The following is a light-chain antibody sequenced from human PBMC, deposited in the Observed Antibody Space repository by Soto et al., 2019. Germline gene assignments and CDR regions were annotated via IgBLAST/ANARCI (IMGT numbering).Light chain of an antibody. CDR3: QSYDSSLSASV. J-gene: IGLJ2*01. CDR1: SSNIRAGYD. CDR2: ANT. Sequence: QAVVTQPPSVSGAPGQRITLSCTGSSSNIRAGYDVHWYQQLPGAAPKLLIYANTNRPSGVPGRFSGSKSGASASLAITGLQAEDEADYSCQSYDSSLSASVFGGGTKLTVL. V-gene: IGLV1-40*01.